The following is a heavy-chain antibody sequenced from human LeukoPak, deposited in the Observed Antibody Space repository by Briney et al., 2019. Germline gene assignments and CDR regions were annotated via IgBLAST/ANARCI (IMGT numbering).Heavy chain of an antibody. V-gene: IGHV3-7*01. D-gene: IGHD3-22*01. Sequence: GESLRLSCAASGFTFNTHWMAWVRQVRGRGLEWGANIKEEGSEKNYVDSVQGRFTHSRGNAKNSLYLPVNSLRGEDTAVYYCARDNYYKADYWGQGTLVTVSS. J-gene: IGHJ4*02. CDR3: ARDNYYKADY. CDR2: IKEEGSEK. CDR1: GFTFNTHW.